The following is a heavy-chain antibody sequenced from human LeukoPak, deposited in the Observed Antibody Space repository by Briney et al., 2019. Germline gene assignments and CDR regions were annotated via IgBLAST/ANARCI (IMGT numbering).Heavy chain of an antibody. CDR2: INPNSGGA. CDR1: GYTFTGYY. V-gene: IGHV1-2*02. J-gene: IGHJ6*03. D-gene: IGHD1-26*01. CDR3: ARVPTGSYPRYYMDV. Sequence: AASVKVSCKASGYTFTGYYMHWVRQAPGQGLEWMGWINPNSGGAKYAQKFHGRVTMTRDTSISTAYMELSRLRSDDTAVYFCARVPTGSYPRYYMDVWGKGTTVTISS.